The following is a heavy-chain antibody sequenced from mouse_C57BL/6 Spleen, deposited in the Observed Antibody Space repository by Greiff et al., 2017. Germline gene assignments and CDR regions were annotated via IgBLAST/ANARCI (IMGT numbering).Heavy chain of an antibody. J-gene: IGHJ4*01. D-gene: IGHD1-1*01. CDR2: ISSGSSTI. V-gene: IGHV5-17*01. CDR1: GFTFSDYG. Sequence: EVQVVESGGGLVKPGGSLKLSCAASGFTFSDYGMHWVRQAPEKGLEWVAYISSGSSTIYYADTVKGRFTISRDNAKNTLFLQMTSLRSEDTAMYYCAAHYGSSPYYAMDYWGQGTSVTVSS. CDR3: AAHYGSSPYYAMDY.